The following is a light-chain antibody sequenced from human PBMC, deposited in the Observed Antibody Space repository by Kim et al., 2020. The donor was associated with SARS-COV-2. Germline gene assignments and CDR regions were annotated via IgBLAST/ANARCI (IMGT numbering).Light chain of an antibody. Sequence: GGRAALSCRASQDVSSNLAWYQEKRGQAPRLLIYGASTRATGIPGRFSGSGSGTEFTLTISSLQSEDFAVYYCQQYNNWPPITFGQGTRLEIK. V-gene: IGKV3-15*01. CDR2: GAS. CDR3: QQYNNWPPIT. CDR1: QDVSSN. J-gene: IGKJ5*01.